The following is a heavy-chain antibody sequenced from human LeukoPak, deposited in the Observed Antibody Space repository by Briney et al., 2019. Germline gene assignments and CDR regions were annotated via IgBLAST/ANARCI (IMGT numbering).Heavy chain of an antibody. Sequence: GGSLRLSCAASGFTFSSYWMHWVRQAPGKGLEWVAVISYDGSNKYYADSVKGRFTISRDNSKNTLYLQMNSLRAEDTAVYYCARPTGAVAGTFDYWGQGTLVTVSS. V-gene: IGHV3-30*03. CDR2: ISYDGSNK. J-gene: IGHJ4*02. CDR3: ARPTGAVAGTFDY. CDR1: GFTFSSYW. D-gene: IGHD6-19*01.